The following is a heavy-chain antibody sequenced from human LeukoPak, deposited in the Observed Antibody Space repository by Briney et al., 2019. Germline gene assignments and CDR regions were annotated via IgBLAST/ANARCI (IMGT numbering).Heavy chain of an antibody. D-gene: IGHD3-10*01. CDR2: INPNSGGT. J-gene: IGHJ3*02. CDR3: ARSPRASGRAFDI. V-gene: IGHV1-2*02. Sequence: ASVKVSCKASGYTFTGYYMHWVRQAPGQGLEWMGWINPNSGGTNYAQKFQGRVTMTRDTSISTAYMELSRLRSDDTAVYYCARSPRASGRAFDIWGQGTMVTVSS. CDR1: GYTFTGYY.